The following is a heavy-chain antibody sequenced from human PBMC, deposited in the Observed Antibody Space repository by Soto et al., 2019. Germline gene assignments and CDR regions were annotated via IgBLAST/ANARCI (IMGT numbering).Heavy chain of an antibody. J-gene: IGHJ3*02. D-gene: IGHD3-22*01. CDR1: GGSISSGGYS. Sequence: QLQLQESGSGLVKPSQTLSLTCAVSGGSISSGGYSWSWIRQPPGKGLEWIGYIYHSGSTYYTPSLKSRVTISVDRSKNQFSLKLSSVTAADTAVYYCARGSRGYYYDSSGYYIGAFDIWGQGTMVTVSS. CDR2: IYHSGST. CDR3: ARGSRGYYYDSSGYYIGAFDI. V-gene: IGHV4-30-2*01.